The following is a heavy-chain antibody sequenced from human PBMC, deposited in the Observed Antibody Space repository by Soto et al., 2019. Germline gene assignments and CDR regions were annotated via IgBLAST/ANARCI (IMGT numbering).Heavy chain of an antibody. Sequence: EVQLVESGGGLVQPGGSLRLSCAASGFTFSSYDMHWVRQATGKGLEWVSAIGTAGDTYYPGSVKGRFTISRENAKNSMYLQMNNLRAEDTAVYYCARAGRDGYNWNFDCWGQGTLVTVSS. CDR3: ARAGRDGYNWNFDC. CDR1: GFTFSSYD. J-gene: IGHJ4*02. CDR2: IGTAGDT. V-gene: IGHV3-13*01. D-gene: IGHD1-1*01.